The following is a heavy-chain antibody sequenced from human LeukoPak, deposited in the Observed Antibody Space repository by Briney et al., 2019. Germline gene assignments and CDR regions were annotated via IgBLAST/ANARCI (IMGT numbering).Heavy chain of an antibody. CDR1: GYSFTSYW. CDR2: IYPGDSDT. CDR3: ARLSMVRESYYYYGMDV. J-gene: IGHJ6*02. Sequence: GESLKISCKGSGYSFTSYWIGWVRQMPGKGLEWMGIIYPGDSDTRYSPSFQGQVTISADKSISTAYLQWSSLKASDTAMYYCARLSMVRESYYYYGMDVWGQGTTVTVSS. V-gene: IGHV5-51*01. D-gene: IGHD3-10*01.